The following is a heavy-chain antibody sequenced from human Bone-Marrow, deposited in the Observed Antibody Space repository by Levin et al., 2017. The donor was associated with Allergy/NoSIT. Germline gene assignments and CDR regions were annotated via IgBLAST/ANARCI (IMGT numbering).Heavy chain of an antibody. D-gene: IGHD3-10*01. J-gene: IGHJ3*01. V-gene: IGHV4-59*02. CDR1: GGSVSGYY. CDR3: ARDWMGGFRGEGRVNAFDV. Sequence: SETLSLTCSVSGGSVSGYYWSWIRQAPGKGLEWIGYIYYEGTTNYNPSLRSRLTMSVDTSRNQLSLEVRAVTAADTATYYCARDWMGGFRGEGRVNAFDVWGRGTTVTVSS. CDR2: IYYEGTT.